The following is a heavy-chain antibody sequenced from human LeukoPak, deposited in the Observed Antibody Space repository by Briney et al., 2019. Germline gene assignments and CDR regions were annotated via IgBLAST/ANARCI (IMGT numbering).Heavy chain of an antibody. CDR3: ARDPWDDVSGFSGDY. CDR2: ISSKSRYI. CDR1: GFTFSSYS. Sequence: KSGGSLRLSCVVSGFTFSSYSINWVRQAPGKGLEWVSSISSKSRYIYYADSVKGRFTISRDNAKNSLSLQMNSLRAEDTAVYYCARDPWDDVSGFSGDYWGQGTLVTVSS. V-gene: IGHV3-21*01. D-gene: IGHD3-22*01. J-gene: IGHJ4*02.